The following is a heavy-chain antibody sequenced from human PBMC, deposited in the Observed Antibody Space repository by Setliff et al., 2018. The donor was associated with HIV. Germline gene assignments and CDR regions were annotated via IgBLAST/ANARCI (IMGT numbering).Heavy chain of an antibody. CDR3: ARSPYSSSWTGVYYYYYGMDV. J-gene: IGHJ6*02. CDR2: IYTSGST. D-gene: IGHD6-13*01. CDR1: GGSISSGSYY. V-gene: IGHV4-61*02. Sequence: PSETLSLTCTVSGGSISSGSYYWSWIRQPAGKGLEWIGRIYTSGSTNYNPSLKSRVTISVDTSKNQFSLKLSSVTAADTAVYYCARSPYSSSWTGVYYYYYGMDVWGQGTTVTAP.